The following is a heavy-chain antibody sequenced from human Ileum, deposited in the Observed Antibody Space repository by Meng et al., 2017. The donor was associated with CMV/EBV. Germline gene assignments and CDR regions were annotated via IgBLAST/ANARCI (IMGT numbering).Heavy chain of an antibody. CDR3: AKDFLRFLEWLSTFDY. J-gene: IGHJ4*02. CDR2: IHCDGSNK. D-gene: IGHD3-3*01. CDR1: GFIFSNYG. Sequence: GESLKISCAASGFIFSNYGMHWVRQAPGKGLEWVAFIHCDGSNKYYADSVKGRFTISRDNSNSLLYLQMNSLRAEDTTVYYCAKDFLRFLEWLSTFDYWGQGTLVTVSS. V-gene: IGHV3-30*02.